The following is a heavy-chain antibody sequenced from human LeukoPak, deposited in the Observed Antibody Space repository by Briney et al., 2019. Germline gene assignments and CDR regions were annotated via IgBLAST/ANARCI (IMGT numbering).Heavy chain of an antibody. J-gene: IGHJ4*02. Sequence: GESLRLSCAASGFMFTSYGMHWVRQAPGKVLEWVANIKHNGDELNYVDSVEDRFTISRDNAKNSLYLHMTGLRAEDTAVYYCARELRTFDSWGQGTLVTVSS. CDR2: IKHNGDEL. CDR3: ARELRTFDS. D-gene: IGHD3-16*01. V-gene: IGHV3-7*01. CDR1: GFMFTSYG.